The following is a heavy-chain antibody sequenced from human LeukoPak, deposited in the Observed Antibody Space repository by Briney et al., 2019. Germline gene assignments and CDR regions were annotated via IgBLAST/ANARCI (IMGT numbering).Heavy chain of an antibody. J-gene: IGHJ4*02. V-gene: IGHV3-9*01. CDR2: ISWNSGSI. D-gene: IGHD1-1*01. Sequence: GGSLRLSCAASGFTFDDYAMHWVRQAPGKGLEWVSGISWNSGSIGYADSVKGRFTISRDNAKNTLYLQMNSLRAEDTAVYFCAKPRSGSANWALQIFDNWGQGTLVTVSS. CDR1: GFTFDDYA. CDR3: AKPRSGSANWALQIFDN.